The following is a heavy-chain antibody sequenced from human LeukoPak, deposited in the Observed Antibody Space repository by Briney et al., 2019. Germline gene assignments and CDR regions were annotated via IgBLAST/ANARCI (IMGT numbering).Heavy chain of an antibody. CDR3: AMGVAAPIWASPFDY. V-gene: IGHV1-18*01. D-gene: IGHD6-13*01. CDR2: ISAYNGNT. J-gene: IGHJ4*02. Sequence: ASVKVSCKASGYTFTSYGISWVRQAPGQGLEWMGGISAYNGNTNYAQKLQGRATMTTDTSTSTAYMELRSLRSDDTAVYYCAMGVAAPIWASPFDYWGQGTLVTVSS. CDR1: GYTFTSYG.